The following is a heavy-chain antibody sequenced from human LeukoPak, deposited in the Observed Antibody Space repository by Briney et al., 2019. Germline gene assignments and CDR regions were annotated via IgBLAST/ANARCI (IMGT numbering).Heavy chain of an antibody. D-gene: IGHD6-19*01. CDR2: INHSGST. V-gene: IGHV4-34*01. CDR3: ARDGDGYSSGWNEDY. CDR1: GGSFSGYY. Sequence: SETLSLTCAVYGGSFSGYYWSWIRQPPGKGLEWIGEINHSGSTNYNPSLKSRVTISVDTSKNQFSLKLSSVTAADTAVYYCARDGDGYSSGWNEDYWGQGTLVTVSS. J-gene: IGHJ4*02.